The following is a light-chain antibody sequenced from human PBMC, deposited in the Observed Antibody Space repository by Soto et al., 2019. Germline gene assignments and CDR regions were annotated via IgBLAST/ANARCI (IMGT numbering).Light chain of an antibody. V-gene: IGKV1-17*03. CDR2: ASS. CDR1: QGISKS. J-gene: IGKJ2*01. CDR3: LQHSSYPYP. Sequence: DIQMTQSPSAMSASVGDRVTITCRASQGISKSLAWFQQSPGKGPKRLIYASSTLQSGVPSRFSGGGSGTDVTLTISSPHPQDFATYYCLQHSSYPYPFGQWTELEIK.